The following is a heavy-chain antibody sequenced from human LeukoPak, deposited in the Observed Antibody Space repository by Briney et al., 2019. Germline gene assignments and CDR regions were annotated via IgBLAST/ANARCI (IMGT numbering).Heavy chain of an antibody. CDR3: ATRGGSGFNP. CDR2: INSDGSST. D-gene: IGHD6-19*01. J-gene: IGHJ5*02. V-gene: IGHV3-74*01. CDR1: GFTVSSNY. Sequence: GGSLRLSCAASGFTVSSNYMSWVRQAPGKGLEWVSRINSDGSSTSYADSVKGRFTISRDNAKNTLYLQMNSLRAEDTAVYYCATRGGSGFNPWGQGTLVTVSS.